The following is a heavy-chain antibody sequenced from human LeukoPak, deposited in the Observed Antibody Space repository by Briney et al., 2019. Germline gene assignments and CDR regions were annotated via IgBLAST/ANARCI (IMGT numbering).Heavy chain of an antibody. J-gene: IGHJ4*02. D-gene: IGHD1-26*01. CDR3: AKVRSAGSHTYDY. Sequence: QPGGSLRLSCAASGFTFSSYAMNWVRQAPGKGLQWVSAISGSGVTTYYADSVKGRFTISRDNSKNTLYLQMNSLRAEDTAVYYCAKVRSAGSHTYDYWGQGTLVSVSS. CDR1: GFTFSSYA. V-gene: IGHV3-23*01. CDR2: ISGSGVTT.